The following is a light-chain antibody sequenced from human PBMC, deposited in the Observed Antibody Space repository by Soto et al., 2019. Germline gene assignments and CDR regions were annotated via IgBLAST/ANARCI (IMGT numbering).Light chain of an antibody. CDR1: QSVGSIY. CDR3: QQYNDWWT. J-gene: IGKJ1*01. CDR2: GAS. Sequence: EIVLTQSPDTLSLSPGERATLSCRASQSVGSIYLAWYQQKPGQAPRLLMYGASTRATGVPARFSGSGSGTEFTLTISSLQSEDFAVYYCQQYNDWWTFGQGTKVDI. V-gene: IGKV3-15*01.